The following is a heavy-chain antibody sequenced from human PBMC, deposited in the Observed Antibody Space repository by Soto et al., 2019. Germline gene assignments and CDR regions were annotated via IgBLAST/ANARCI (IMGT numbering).Heavy chain of an antibody. V-gene: IGHV1-2*02. CDR1: GYTFTGYY. CDR2: INPNSGGT. CDR3: ASPAALGAPNY. Sequence: ASVKVSCKASGYTFTGYYMHWVRQAPGQGLEWMGWINPNSGGTNYAQKFQGRVTISADKSISTAYLQWSSLKASDTAMYYCASPAALGAPNYWGQGTLVTVSS. D-gene: IGHD1-26*01. J-gene: IGHJ4*02.